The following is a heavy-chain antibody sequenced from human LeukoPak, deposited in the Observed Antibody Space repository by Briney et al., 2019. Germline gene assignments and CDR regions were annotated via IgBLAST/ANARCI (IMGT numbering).Heavy chain of an antibody. CDR2: INGNGAST. CDR3: AKDQGYSYYYLDY. CDR1: GFTFNTHA. V-gene: IGHV3-23*01. J-gene: IGHJ4*02. Sequence: PGGSLRLSCAASGFTFNTHATSWVRQAPGKGLEWVSGINGNGASTYYSDSVKGRFTISRDNSKNTLYLQMSSLRAEDTAVYYCAKDQGYSYYYLDYWGQGTLVTVSS. D-gene: IGHD5-18*01.